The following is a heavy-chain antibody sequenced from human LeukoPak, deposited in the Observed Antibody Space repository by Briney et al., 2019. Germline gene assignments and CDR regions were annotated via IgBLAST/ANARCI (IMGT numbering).Heavy chain of an antibody. J-gene: IGHJ5*02. CDR2: IKSKTDGGTT. CDR3: AFYYYGTRRFDP. CDR1: GFTFSSAW. Sequence: GGSLRLSCAASGFTFSSAWMNWVRQAPGKGLEWVGLIKSKTDGGTTDYAAPVKGRFTISRDDSKNTLYLQMNSLKTEDTAVYYCAFYYYGTRRFDPWGQGTLVTVSS. D-gene: IGHD3-10*01. V-gene: IGHV3-15*01.